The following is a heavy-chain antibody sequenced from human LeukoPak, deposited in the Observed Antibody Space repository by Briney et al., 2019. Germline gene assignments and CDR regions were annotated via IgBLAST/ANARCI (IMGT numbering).Heavy chain of an antibody. CDR2: ISSSGSTI. Sequence: GGSLRLSCAASGFTFSDYYMSWIRQAPGKGLEWVSYISSSGSTIYYADSVKGRFTISRDNAKNSLYLQMNSLRAEDTAVYYCARASRDLSRGLYYYYYMDVWGKGTTVTVSS. CDR1: GFTFSDYY. D-gene: IGHD2/OR15-2a*01. J-gene: IGHJ6*03. V-gene: IGHV3-11*04. CDR3: ARASRDLSRGLYYYYYMDV.